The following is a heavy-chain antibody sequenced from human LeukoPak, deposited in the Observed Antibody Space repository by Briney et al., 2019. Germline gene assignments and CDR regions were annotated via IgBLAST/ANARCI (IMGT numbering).Heavy chain of an antibody. Sequence: PGGSLRLSCAASGFTFSSYAMSWVRQAPGKGLEWVALIRYDGSNKYYADSVKGRFTISRDNSKNTLYLQMNSLRAEDTAVYYCAKNPPPYYYDSSGSTAPLDYWGQGTLVTVSS. J-gene: IGHJ4*02. D-gene: IGHD3-22*01. CDR2: IRYDGSNK. CDR1: GFTFSSYA. V-gene: IGHV3-30*02. CDR3: AKNPPPYYYDSSGSTAPLDY.